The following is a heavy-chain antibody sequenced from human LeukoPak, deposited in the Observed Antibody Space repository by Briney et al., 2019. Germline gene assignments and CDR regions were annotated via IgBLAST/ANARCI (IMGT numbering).Heavy chain of an antibody. CDR2: IRYDGSNK. Sequence: GGSLRLSCAASGFTFSSYGMHWVRQAPGKGLEWVAFIRYDGSNKYYADSVKGRFTISRDNAKNSLYLQMNSLRAEDTAVYYCARDFQLGENFDYWGQGTLVTVSS. J-gene: IGHJ4*02. CDR1: GFTFSSYG. D-gene: IGHD3-10*01. CDR3: ARDFQLGENFDY. V-gene: IGHV3-30*02.